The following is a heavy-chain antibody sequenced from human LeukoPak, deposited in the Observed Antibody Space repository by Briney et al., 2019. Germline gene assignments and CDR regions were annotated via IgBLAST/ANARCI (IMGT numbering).Heavy chain of an antibody. CDR1: GFTFSSYA. D-gene: IGHD2-2*01. CDR3: ARDGIPPVPAANVYYYGMDV. J-gene: IGHJ6*04. V-gene: IGHV3-30*04. Sequence: GSLRLSCAASGFTFSSYAMHWVRQAPGQGLEWVAVISYEGSNKYYADSVKGRFTISRDNSKNTLYLQMNSLRAEDTAVYYCARDGIPPVPAANVYYYGMDVWGKGTTVTVSS. CDR2: ISYEGSNK.